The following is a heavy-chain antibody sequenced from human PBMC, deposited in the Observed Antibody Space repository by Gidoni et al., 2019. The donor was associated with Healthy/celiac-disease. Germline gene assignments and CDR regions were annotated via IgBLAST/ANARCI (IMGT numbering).Heavy chain of an antibody. J-gene: IGHJ4*02. Sequence: EVQLVESGGGLVQPGRSLRLSCTASGFTLGDYAMSWVRQAPGKGLEWVGFIRSKAYGGTTEYASSVKGRFTISRDASKSIAYLQMNSLKTEDTAVYYCTRGWGRDGYNYLFDYWGQGTLVTVSS. CDR1: GFTLGDYA. CDR2: IRSKAYGGTT. D-gene: IGHD5-12*01. V-gene: IGHV3-49*04. CDR3: TRGWGRDGYNYLFDY.